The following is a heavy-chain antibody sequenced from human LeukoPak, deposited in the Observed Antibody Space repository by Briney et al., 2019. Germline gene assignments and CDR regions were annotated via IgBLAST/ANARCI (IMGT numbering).Heavy chain of an antibody. CDR3: ARAGVEYYDFWSGRYGMDV. V-gene: IGHV4-4*07. CDR2: IYTSGST. D-gene: IGHD3-3*01. CDR1: GGSISSYY. Sequence: SETLSLTCTVSGGSISSYYWSWTRQPAGKGLERIGRIYTSGSTNYNPSLKSRVTMSVDTSKNQFSLKLSSVTAADTAVYYCARAGVEYYDFWSGRYGMDVWGQGTTVTVSS. J-gene: IGHJ6*02.